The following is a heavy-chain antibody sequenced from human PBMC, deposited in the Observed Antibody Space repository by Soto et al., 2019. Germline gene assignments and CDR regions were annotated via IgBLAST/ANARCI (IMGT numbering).Heavy chain of an antibody. V-gene: IGHV4-59*11. CDR2: IDYVGST. CDR3: VRQRGNYFYF. J-gene: IGHJ4*02. CDR1: GDSINSRY. D-gene: IGHD3-10*01. Sequence: SETLSLTCSVSGDSINSRYWSWIRQPPGKGLEWIGYIDYVGSTNYAPSLQSRVTMSVDTSKNQVSLKLRYVTAADTAVYYCVRQRGNYFYFSGQGTVVTVSS.